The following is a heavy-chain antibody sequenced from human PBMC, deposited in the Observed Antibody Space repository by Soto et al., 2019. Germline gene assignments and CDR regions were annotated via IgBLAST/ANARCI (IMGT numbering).Heavy chain of an antibody. V-gene: IGHV3-30*19. Sequence: QVQLVESGGGVVQPGRSLRLSCAASGFTFSSHGMYWVRQAPGKGLEWVALISKDGSNKYYADSVRGRFTISRDNSKNTRYVQMNSLRAEDTAVFYCARRSVGATADMDVWGQGTTVTVSS. D-gene: IGHD1-26*01. CDR2: ISKDGSNK. J-gene: IGHJ6*02. CDR1: GFTFSSHG. CDR3: ARRSVGATADMDV.